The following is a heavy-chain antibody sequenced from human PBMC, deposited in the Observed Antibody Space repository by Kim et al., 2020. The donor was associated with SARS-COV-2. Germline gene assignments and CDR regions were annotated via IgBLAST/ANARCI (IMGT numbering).Heavy chain of an antibody. V-gene: IGHV4-4*02. CDR1: GGSISSSNW. D-gene: IGHD2-2*03. J-gene: IGHJ6*02. CDR3: ARSPLDIVVVPAARRGYGMDV. CDR2: IYHSGSN. Sequence: SETLSLTCAVSGGSISSSNWWSWVRQPPGKGLEWIGEIYHSGSNNYNPSLKSRVTISVDKSKNQFSLKLSSVTAADTAVYYCARSPLDIVVVPAARRGYGMDVCGQGTTVSLSS.